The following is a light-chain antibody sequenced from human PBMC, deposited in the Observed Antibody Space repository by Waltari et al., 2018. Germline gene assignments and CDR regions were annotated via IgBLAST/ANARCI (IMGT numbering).Light chain of an antibody. J-gene: IGKJ1*01. CDR3: MQSTHWPPWT. CDR2: KVS. CDR1: SRVHRDGNIY. V-gene: IGKV2-30*02. Sequence: SRVHRDGNIYVQWFQQRPGQSPRRLIYKVSNRDSGVPDKFSGSGSGTDFTLKISRVEAEDVGVYYCMQSTHWPPWTFGQGTRVEIQ.